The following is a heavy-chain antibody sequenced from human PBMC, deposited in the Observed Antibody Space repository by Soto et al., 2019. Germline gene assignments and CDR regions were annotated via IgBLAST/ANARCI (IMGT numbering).Heavy chain of an antibody. V-gene: IGHV4-34*01. D-gene: IGHD5-12*01. CDR3: ARGQEGVVATH. CDR2: VKDGGHT. J-gene: IGHJ4*02. Sequence: QVQLQQWGAGLLKPSETLSLNCAVTGGSLSGYYWSWIRQPPGKGLEWIGEVKDGGHTNYSPSLRGRVTISSYTSNNQFSRRLNSVTAADTGVYYCARGQEGVVATHWDQGSLVTVSS. CDR1: GGSLSGYY.